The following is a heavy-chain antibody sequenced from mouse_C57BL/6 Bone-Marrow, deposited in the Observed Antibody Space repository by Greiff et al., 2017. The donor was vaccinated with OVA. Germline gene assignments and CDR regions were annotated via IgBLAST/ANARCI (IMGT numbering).Heavy chain of an antibody. CDR1: GYTFTSYG. CDR3: AKVYWYFDV. J-gene: IGHJ1*03. V-gene: IGHV1-81*01. CDR2: IYPRSGNT. Sequence: VKLQQSGAELARPGASVKLSCKASGYTFTSYGISWVKQRTGQGLEWIGEIYPRSGNTYYNEKFKGKATLTADKSSSTAYMELRSLTSEDSAVYFCAKVYWYFDVWGTGTTVTVSS.